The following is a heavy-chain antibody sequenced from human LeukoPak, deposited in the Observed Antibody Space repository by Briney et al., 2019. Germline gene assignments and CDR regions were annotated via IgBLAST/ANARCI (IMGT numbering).Heavy chain of an antibody. Sequence: AGGSLRLSCTASGFTFSTYAMHWVRQAPGKGLECVAVISNDGSNKYYPDSVKGRFTVSRDKSENTLYLQLNSLRAEDTAVYYCARGTYYYDTRGYYSGGLDYWGQGTLVTVSS. D-gene: IGHD3-22*01. J-gene: IGHJ4*02. V-gene: IGHV3-30*04. CDR1: GFTFSTYA. CDR3: ARGTYYYDTRGYYSGGLDY. CDR2: ISNDGSNK.